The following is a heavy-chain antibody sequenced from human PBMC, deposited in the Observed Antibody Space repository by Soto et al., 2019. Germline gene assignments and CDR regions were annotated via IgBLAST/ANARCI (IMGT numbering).Heavy chain of an antibody. J-gene: IGHJ5*02. CDR3: ARVPYPQWPAGENWFDP. CDR2: INPSGGST. CDR1: GYTFTSYY. V-gene: IGHV1-46*03. Sequence: ASVKVSCKASGYTFTSYYMHWVLQAPGRGLEWMGIINPSGGSTSYAQKFQGRVTMTRDTSTSTVYMELSSLRSEHTAVYYCARVPYPQWPAGENWFDPWGQGTLVTVSS. D-gene: IGHD6-19*01.